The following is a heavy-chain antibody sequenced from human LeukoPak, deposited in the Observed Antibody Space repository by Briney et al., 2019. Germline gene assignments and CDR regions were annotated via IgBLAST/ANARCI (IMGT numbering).Heavy chain of an antibody. V-gene: IGHV1-3*01. CDR3: ARGGYDFVYYYYGMDV. Sequence: KFQGRVTITRDTSASTAYMELSRLRSDDTAVYYCARGGYDFVYYYYGMDVWGQGTTVTVSS. J-gene: IGHJ6*02. D-gene: IGHD3-3*01.